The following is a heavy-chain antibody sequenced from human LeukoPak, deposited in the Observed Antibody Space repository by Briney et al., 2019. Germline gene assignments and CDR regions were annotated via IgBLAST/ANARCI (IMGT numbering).Heavy chain of an antibody. D-gene: IGHD2-2*01. CDR1: GFAFTSYW. CDR2: IKQDGSQK. Sequence: PGGSLRLSCAASGFAFTSYWMSWVRQAPGKGLEWVANIKQDGSQKNYVDSVKGRFTISRDNAKTSLYLQMNSLRAEDTAVYYCARGYCSSTSCYPYYYYGMDVWGQGTTVTVSS. V-gene: IGHV3-7*01. CDR3: ARGYCSSTSCYPYYYYGMDV. J-gene: IGHJ6*02.